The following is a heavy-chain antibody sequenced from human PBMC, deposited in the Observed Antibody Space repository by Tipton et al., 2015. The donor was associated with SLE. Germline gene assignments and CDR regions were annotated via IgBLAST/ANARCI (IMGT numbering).Heavy chain of an antibody. Sequence: TLSLTCAVYGGSFSGYFWTWIRQPPGKGLEWIGYIFSSVNTDYNPSLKGTNYNPSLKSRVTISVDTSKNQFSLKLSSVTAADTAMYYCARGVGADYWGQGTLVTVSS. D-gene: IGHD1-26*01. CDR1: GGSFSGYF. CDR3: ARGVGADY. CDR2: IFSSVNTDYNPSLKGT. V-gene: IGHV4-59*01. J-gene: IGHJ4*02.